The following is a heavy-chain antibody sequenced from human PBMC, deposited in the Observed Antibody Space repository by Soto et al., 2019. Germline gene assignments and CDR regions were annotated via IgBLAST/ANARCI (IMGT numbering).Heavy chain of an antibody. CDR2: ISGSGGST. D-gene: IGHD6-13*01. J-gene: IGHJ4*02. Sequence: GGSLRLSCAASGFTFSIYAMSWVRQAPGKGLEWVSAISGSGGSTYYADSVKGRFTISRDNSKNTLYLQMNSLRAEDTAVYYCARDLVPAALTYFDYWGQGTLVTVS. V-gene: IGHV3-23*01. CDR1: GFTFSIYA. CDR3: ARDLVPAALTYFDY.